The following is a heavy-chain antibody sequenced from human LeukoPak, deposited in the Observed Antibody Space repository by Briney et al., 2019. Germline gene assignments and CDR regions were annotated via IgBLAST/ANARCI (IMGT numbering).Heavy chain of an antibody. J-gene: IGHJ4*02. CDR3: AKPTLTHYYDSSGYSDY. Sequence: TGRSLRLSCAASGFTFSSYGMHWVRQAPGKGLEWVAVISYDGSNKYYADSVKGRFTISRDNSKNTLYLQMNSLRAEDTAVYYCAKPTLTHYYDSSGYSDYWGQGTLVTVSS. CDR2: ISYDGSNK. CDR1: GFTFSSYG. V-gene: IGHV3-30*18. D-gene: IGHD3-22*01.